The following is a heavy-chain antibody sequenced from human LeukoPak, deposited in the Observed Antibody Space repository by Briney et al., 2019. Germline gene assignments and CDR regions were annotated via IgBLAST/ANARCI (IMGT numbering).Heavy chain of an antibody. J-gene: IGHJ4*02. V-gene: IGHV3-7*03. CDR3: ARGLRWPDF. CDR1: GLTFNIDW. Sequence: PGGSLRLSCATSGLTFNIDWMNWVRQAPGKGLEWVANIKADGSEKSYVDSVKGRFTISRDNAKDSLFLQMNSLRADDTAVYYCARGLRWPDFWGQGTLVTVSS. CDR2: IKADGSEK. D-gene: IGHD4-23*01.